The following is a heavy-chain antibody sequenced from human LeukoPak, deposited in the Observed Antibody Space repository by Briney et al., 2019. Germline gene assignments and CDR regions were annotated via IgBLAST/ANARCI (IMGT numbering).Heavy chain of an antibody. J-gene: IGHJ4*02. CDR2: IYYSGST. D-gene: IGHD3-10*01. V-gene: IGHV4-59*08. Sequence: PETLSLTCTVSGGSISSYHWSWIRQPPGKGLEWIGYIYYSGSTNYNPSLKSRVTISVDTSKNHFSLKLSSVTAADTAVYYCARQRPYYYGSGSYYHDYWGQGTLVTVSS. CDR1: GGSISSYH. CDR3: ARQRPYYYGSGSYYHDY.